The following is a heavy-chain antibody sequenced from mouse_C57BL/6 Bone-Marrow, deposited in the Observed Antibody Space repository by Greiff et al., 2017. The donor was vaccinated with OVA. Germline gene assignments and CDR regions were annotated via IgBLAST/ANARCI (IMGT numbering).Heavy chain of an antibody. J-gene: IGHJ3*01. D-gene: IGHD3-2*02. CDR1: GYSFTDYN. CDR3: ARGGTAQATLLY. CDR2: INPNYGTT. Sequence: EVKLMESGPELVKPGASVKISCKASGYSFTDYNMNWVKQSNGKSLEWIGVINPNYGTTSYNQKFKGKATLTVDQSSSTAYMQLNSLTSEDSAVYYCARGGTAQATLLYWGQGTLVTVSA. V-gene: IGHV1-39*01.